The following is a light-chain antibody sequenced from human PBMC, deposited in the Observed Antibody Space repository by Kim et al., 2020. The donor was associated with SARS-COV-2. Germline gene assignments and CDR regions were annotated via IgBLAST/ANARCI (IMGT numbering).Light chain of an antibody. CDR1: QSIDKY. CDR2: AAS. Sequence: SASVGDRVTITCRASQSIDKYLNWYQQKPGKAPRLLIHAASSLQSGVPSRFSGSGSGTDFTLTISSLQREDVATYYCQQSSGTPPTFGQGTKLEIK. V-gene: IGKV1-39*01. CDR3: QQSSGTPPT. J-gene: IGKJ2*01.